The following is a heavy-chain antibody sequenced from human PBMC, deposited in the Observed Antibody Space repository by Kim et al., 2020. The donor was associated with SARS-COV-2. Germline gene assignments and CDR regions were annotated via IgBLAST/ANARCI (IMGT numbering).Heavy chain of an antibody. V-gene: IGHV1-46*01. Sequence: GTTSSAQKFQGRVTMTRDTSTSTVYMGLSSLRSEDTAVYYCARGIGDPPSAWGQGTLVTVSS. D-gene: IGHD3-10*01. J-gene: IGHJ4*02. CDR3: ARGIGDPPSA. CDR2: GTT.